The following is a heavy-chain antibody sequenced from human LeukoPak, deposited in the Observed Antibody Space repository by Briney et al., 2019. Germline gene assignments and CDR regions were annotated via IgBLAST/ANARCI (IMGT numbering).Heavy chain of an antibody. CDR3: AKDISGGDCPDY. V-gene: IGHV3-30*02. J-gene: IGHJ4*02. CDR1: GFTFSGYG. Sequence: GGSLRLSCAAYGFTFSGYGMHWVRQAPGKGLEWVAFIRYDGSNKYYADSVKGRFTISRDNSKNTLYLQMNSLRADDTAVYYCAKDISGGDCPDYWGQGTLVTVSS. D-gene: IGHD2-21*02. CDR2: IRYDGSNK.